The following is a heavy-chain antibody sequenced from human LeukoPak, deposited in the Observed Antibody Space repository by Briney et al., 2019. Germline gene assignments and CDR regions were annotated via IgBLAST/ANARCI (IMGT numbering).Heavy chain of an antibody. CDR3: ARDRQRNYYDSSGPLRTFDI. J-gene: IGHJ3*02. V-gene: IGHV1-46*01. CDR1: GYTFTSYY. D-gene: IGHD3-22*01. CDR2: INPSGGST. Sequence: ASVKVSCKASGYTFTSYYMHWVRQAPGQGLEWMAIINPSGGSTSYAQKFQGRVTMTRDTSTSTVYMELSSLRSEDTAVYYCARDRQRNYYDSSGPLRTFDIWGQGTMVTVSS.